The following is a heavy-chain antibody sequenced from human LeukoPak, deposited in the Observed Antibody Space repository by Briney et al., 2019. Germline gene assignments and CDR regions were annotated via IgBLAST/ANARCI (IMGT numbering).Heavy chain of an antibody. CDR1: GGTFSSYA. D-gene: IGHD3-16*02. CDR2: IIPIFGTA. CDR3: ARESDYVWGSYRYLFDY. J-gene: IGHJ4*02. V-gene: IGHV1-69*01. Sequence: ASVKVSCKASGGTFSSYAISWVRQAPGQGLEWMGGIIPIFGTANYAQKFQGRVTITSDESTSTAYMELSSLRSEDTAVYYCARESDYVWGSYRYLFDYWGQGTLVTVSS.